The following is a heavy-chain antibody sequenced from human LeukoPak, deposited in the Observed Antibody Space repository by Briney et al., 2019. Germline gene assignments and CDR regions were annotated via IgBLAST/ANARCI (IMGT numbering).Heavy chain of an antibody. V-gene: IGHV4-59*08. CDR3: ARGGYSYGLVPFDY. Sequence: SETLSLTCTVSGGSISSYYWSWIRQPPGKGLEWIGYIYYSGSTNYNPSLKSRVTISVDTSKNQFSLKLSSVTAADTAVYYCARGGYSYGLVPFDYWGQGTLVTVSS. CDR1: GGSISSYY. CDR2: IYYSGST. J-gene: IGHJ4*02. D-gene: IGHD5-18*01.